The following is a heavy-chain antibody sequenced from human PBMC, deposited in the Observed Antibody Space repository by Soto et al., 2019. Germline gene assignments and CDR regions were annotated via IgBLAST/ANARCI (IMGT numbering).Heavy chain of an antibody. V-gene: IGHV1-46*02. Sequence: QVQLVQSGAEVRKPGASVKVSCKPSGYTFNTYYLHWLRQAPGQALEWMGVIHPSGGGTTYAQKFLGRVTVTRDTSTTTVFMVLSSLRSDDTAVYYCARGGHIAVVTASFDNWGQGTRVTVSS. J-gene: IGHJ4*02. CDR1: GYTFNTYY. D-gene: IGHD2-21*02. CDR3: ARGGHIAVVTASFDN. CDR2: IHPSGGGT.